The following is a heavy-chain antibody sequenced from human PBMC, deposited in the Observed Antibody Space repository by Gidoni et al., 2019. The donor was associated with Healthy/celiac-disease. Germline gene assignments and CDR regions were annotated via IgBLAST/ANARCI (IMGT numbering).Heavy chain of an antibody. J-gene: IGHJ4*02. CDR1: GFTFRSYA. CDR2: ISGSGCST. CDR3: AKDITIFGVVIIGFDY. D-gene: IGHD3-3*01. Sequence: EVQLLESGGGLVQPGGSLRLSCAASGFTFRSYAMSWFSQAPGKGLEWVSAISGSGCSTYYADSVKGRFTISRDNSKNTLYLQMNSLRAEDTAVYYCAKDITIFGVVIIGFDYWGQGTLVTVSS. V-gene: IGHV3-23*01.